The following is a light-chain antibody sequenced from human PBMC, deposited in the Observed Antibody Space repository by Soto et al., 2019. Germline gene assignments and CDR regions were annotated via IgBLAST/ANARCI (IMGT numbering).Light chain of an antibody. CDR1: QSVSSS. V-gene: IGKV3-15*01. CDR2: GAS. CDR3: QQYNDWPVE. Sequence: IVMTQSPATLSVSPGERATLSCRASQSVSSSLAWYQQKPGQAPRLLIYGASTRATGIPARFSASWSGTEFTLTISSLQYEDFAVYYCQQYNDWPVEFGQGTKVEIK. J-gene: IGKJ1*01.